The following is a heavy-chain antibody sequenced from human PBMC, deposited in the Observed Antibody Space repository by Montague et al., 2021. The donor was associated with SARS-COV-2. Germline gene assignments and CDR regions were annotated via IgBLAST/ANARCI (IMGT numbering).Heavy chain of an antibody. CDR3: ARTDYISSWFGAKKWFDP. CDR1: GGSFSAYY. D-gene: IGHD6-13*01. CDR2: INHSGST. J-gene: IGHJ5*02. Sequence: SETLSLTCAVYGGSFSAYYWSWIRQPPGKGLEWIGEINHSGSTNYNPSLKSRVTISVDTSKNQFSLKLSFVTAADTAVYYCARTDYISSWFGAKKWFDPWGQGTLVTVSS. V-gene: IGHV4-34*01.